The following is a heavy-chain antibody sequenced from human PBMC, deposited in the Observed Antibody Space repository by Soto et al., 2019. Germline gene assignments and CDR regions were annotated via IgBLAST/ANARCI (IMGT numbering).Heavy chain of an antibody. CDR1: GYSFTTYW. V-gene: IGHV5-51*01. CDR3: ASIASSSWSLGAFDI. Sequence: PGESLKISCKGSGYSFTTYWIGWVRQMPGKGLELMGIMYPGDSDTRYSPSFQGQVTISADKSISTAYLQWSSLKASDTAMYYCASIASSSWSLGAFDIWGQGTMVTVSS. CDR2: MYPGDSDT. D-gene: IGHD6-13*01. J-gene: IGHJ3*02.